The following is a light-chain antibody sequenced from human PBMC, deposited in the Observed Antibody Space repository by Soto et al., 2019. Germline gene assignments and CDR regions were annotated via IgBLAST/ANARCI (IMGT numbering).Light chain of an antibody. CDR1: SSDVGSSNG. CDR3: SSYTSSSTYV. Sequence: QSALTHPPSVSGSPGQSVTISCTGTSSDVGSSNGVSWYQQPPGTAPKLMIYDVSNRPSGVPDRFSGSKSCNTASLTISGLQAEDEADYYCSSYTSSSTYVFGTGTKLTVL. J-gene: IGLJ1*01. CDR2: DVS. V-gene: IGLV2-18*02.